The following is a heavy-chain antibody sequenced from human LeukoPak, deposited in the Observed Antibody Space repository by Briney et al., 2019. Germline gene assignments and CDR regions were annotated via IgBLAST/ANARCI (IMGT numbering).Heavy chain of an antibody. CDR1: GFTFSSYA. CDR3: AREGDYDFWSGYRPYYFDY. V-gene: IGHV3-30-3*01. CDR2: ISYDGSNK. J-gene: IGHJ4*02. Sequence: GGSLRLSCAASGFTFSSYAMHWVRQAPGKGLEWVAVISYDGSNKYYADSVKGRFTISRDNSKNTLYLQMNSLRAEDTAVYYCAREGDYDFWSGYRPYYFDYWGQGTLVTVSS. D-gene: IGHD3-3*01.